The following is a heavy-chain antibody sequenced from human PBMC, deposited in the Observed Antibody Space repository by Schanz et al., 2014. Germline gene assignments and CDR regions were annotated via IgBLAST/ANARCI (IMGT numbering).Heavy chain of an antibody. Sequence: EVQLVESGGGLVQPGKSLRLSCAASGFTFDKYAMHWVRQAPGKGLEWVSVISGSGGSTYYADSVKGRFTISRDNSKNTLYLQMNSLRAEDTAVYYCAKGRFGELSAFDIWGQGTMDTVSS. D-gene: IGHD3-10*01. CDR1: GFTFDKYA. CDR2: ISGSGGST. J-gene: IGHJ3*02. CDR3: AKGRFGELSAFDI. V-gene: IGHV3-23*04.